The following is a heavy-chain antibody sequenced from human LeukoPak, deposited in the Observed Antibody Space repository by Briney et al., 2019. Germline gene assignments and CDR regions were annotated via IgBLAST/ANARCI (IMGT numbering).Heavy chain of an antibody. CDR3: ARAQVVVAATHFVWFDP. CDR1: GGSISSGGYS. CDR2: IYHSGST. D-gene: IGHD2-15*01. V-gene: IGHV4-30-2*01. Sequence: PSETLSLTCAVSGGSISSGGYSWSWIRQPPGKGLEWIGYIYHSGSTYYNPSLKSRVTISVDRSKNQFSLKLSFVTAADTAVYYCARAQVVVAATHFVWFDPWGQGTLVTVSS. J-gene: IGHJ5*02.